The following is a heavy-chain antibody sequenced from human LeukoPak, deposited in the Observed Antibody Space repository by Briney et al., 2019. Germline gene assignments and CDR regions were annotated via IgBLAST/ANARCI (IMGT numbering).Heavy chain of an antibody. V-gene: IGHV1-2*02. Sequence: GASVKVSCKASGSFTGEYVHWVRQAPGQGLEWLGWINPDTGGTNFAQKFQGRVTMAGDTSISTAYMELSRLTSDATAVYYCARSPYDSGSYVSAPWGQGTQVTVSS. CDR2: INPDTGGT. J-gene: IGHJ5*02. CDR3: ARSPYDSGSYVSAP. D-gene: IGHD3-10*01. CDR1: GSFTGEY.